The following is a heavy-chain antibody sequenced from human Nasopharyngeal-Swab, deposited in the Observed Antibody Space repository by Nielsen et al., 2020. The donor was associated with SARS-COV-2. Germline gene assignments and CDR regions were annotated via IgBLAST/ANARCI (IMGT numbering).Heavy chain of an antibody. D-gene: IGHD6-6*01. CDR2: IWYDGSNK. J-gene: IGHJ4*02. Sequence: GESLKISCAASGFTFSSYGMHWVRQAPGKGLEWVAVIWYDGSNKYYADSVKGRFTISRDNSKNTLYLQMNSLRAEDTAVYYCARSIAAHLGGFALGYWGQGTLVTVSS. CDR3: ARSIAAHLGGFALGY. V-gene: IGHV3-33*01. CDR1: GFTFSSYG.